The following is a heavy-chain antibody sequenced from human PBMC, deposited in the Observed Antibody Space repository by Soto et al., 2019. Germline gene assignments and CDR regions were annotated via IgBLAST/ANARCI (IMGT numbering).Heavy chain of an antibody. Sequence: ASVKVSCKASGYTFTSYDINWVRQATGQGLEWMGWMNPNSGNTGYAQKFQGRVTITADESTSTAYMELSSLRSEDTAVYYCARDSKNYYDSSGRGRAFDYWGQGTLVTVSS. CDR2: MNPNSGNT. CDR3: ARDSKNYYDSSGRGRAFDY. V-gene: IGHV1-8*01. J-gene: IGHJ4*02. CDR1: GYTFTSYD. D-gene: IGHD3-22*01.